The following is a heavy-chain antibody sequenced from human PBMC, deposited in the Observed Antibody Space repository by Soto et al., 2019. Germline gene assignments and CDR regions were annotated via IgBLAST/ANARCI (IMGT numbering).Heavy chain of an antibody. CDR1: GFTFSIYA. Sequence: GGSLRLSCAASGFTFSIYAMSWVRQAPGKGLEWVSAISGSGGSTYYADSVKGRFTISRDNSKNTLYLQMNSLRAEDTAVYYCAKDVSVLYSPDALDIWGQGTMVTVSS. CDR2: ISGSGGST. CDR3: AKDVSVLYSPDALDI. V-gene: IGHV3-23*01. D-gene: IGHD2-8*01. J-gene: IGHJ3*02.